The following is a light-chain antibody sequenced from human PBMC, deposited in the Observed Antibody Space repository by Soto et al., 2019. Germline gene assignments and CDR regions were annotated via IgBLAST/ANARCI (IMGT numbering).Light chain of an antibody. Sequence: QCVLTQPPSVSGARGQRVTISCTWSSSNIGAGYDVHWYQQLPGTAPKLLIYGNSNRPSGVPDRFSGSKSGTSASLAITGLQAEDEADYYCQSYDSSLSAFYVFGTGTKVTVL. CDR2: GNS. V-gene: IGLV1-40*01. J-gene: IGLJ1*01. CDR3: QSYDSSLSAFYV. CDR1: SSNIGAGYD.